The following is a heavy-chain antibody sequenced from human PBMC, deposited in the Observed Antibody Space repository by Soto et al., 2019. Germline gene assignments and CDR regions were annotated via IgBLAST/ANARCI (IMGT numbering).Heavy chain of an antibody. CDR3: ARGFDGSADY. V-gene: IGHV1-3*01. Sequence: ASVKVSCKASGYTFTSNAIRWMRQAPGQRLEWMGWINGGDADTQYSQNFQGRVTLTRDTSATTAYMELSSLRSEDTAVYYCARGFDGSADYWGQGTLVTVSS. CDR2: INGGDADT. J-gene: IGHJ4*02. D-gene: IGHD3-10*01. CDR1: GYTFTSNA.